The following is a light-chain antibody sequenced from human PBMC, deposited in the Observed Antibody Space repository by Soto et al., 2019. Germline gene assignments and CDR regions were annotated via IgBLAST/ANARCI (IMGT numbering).Light chain of an antibody. CDR1: QSVGKY. CDR2: DAS. Sequence: ILMTQSPASLSVSPGERATLSCRASQSVGKYLVWYQQKPGQAPRLLIYDASNRATGIPARFSGSGSGTEFTLIISSLQSEDSAVYYCQQYNSWLWTFGQGTKVDIK. V-gene: IGKV3D-15*01. CDR3: QQYNSWLWT. J-gene: IGKJ1*01.